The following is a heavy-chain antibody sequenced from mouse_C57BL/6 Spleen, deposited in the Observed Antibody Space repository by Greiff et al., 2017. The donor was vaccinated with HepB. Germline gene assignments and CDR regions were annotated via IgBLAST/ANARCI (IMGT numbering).Heavy chain of an antibody. CDR2: ISDGGSYT. Sequence: EVMLVESGGGLVKPGGSLKLSCAASGFTFSSYAMSWVRQTPEKRLEWVATISDGGSYTYYPDNVKGRFTISRDNAKNNLYLQMSHLKAEDTAMYYCASPFYDYAMDYWGQGTSVTVSS. D-gene: IGHD1-1*01. CDR3: ASPFYDYAMDY. J-gene: IGHJ4*01. V-gene: IGHV5-4*03. CDR1: GFTFSSYA.